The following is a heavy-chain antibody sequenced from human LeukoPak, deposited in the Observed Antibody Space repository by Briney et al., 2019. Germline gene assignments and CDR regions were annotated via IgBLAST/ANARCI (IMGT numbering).Heavy chain of an antibody. Sequence: ASVEVSCKASGYTFTSYYMHWVRQAPGQGLEWMGIINPSGGSTSYAQKFQGRVTMTRDTSTSTVYMELSSLRSEDTAVYYCAKESVPYSGSYTTWGQGTLVTVSS. CDR2: INPSGGST. CDR3: AKESVPYSGSYTT. D-gene: IGHD1-26*01. CDR1: GYTFTSYY. J-gene: IGHJ5*02. V-gene: IGHV1-46*01.